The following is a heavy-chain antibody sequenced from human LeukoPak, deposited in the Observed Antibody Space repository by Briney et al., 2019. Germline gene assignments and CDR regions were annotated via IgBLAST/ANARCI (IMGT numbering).Heavy chain of an antibody. D-gene: IGHD2-21*02. CDR1: GFTFSSYE. CDR3: ASRREGDPGLSAVDY. Sequence: PGGSLRLSCAASGFTFSSYEMNWVRQAPGKGLEWVSYISSSGSTIYYADSVKGRFTISRDNAKNSLYLQMNSLRAEDTAVYYCASRREGDPGLSAVDYWGQGTLVTVSS. V-gene: IGHV3-48*03. CDR2: ISSSGSTI. J-gene: IGHJ4*02.